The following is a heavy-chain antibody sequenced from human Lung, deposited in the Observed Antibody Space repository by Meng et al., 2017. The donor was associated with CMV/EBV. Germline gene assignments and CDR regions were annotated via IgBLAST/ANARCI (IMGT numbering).Heavy chain of an antibody. V-gene: IGHV5-51*01. D-gene: IGHD2-15*01. CDR3: ARHGGSTIYYYYGLDC. Sequence: XVSXXGSGYSFTSYWIGWVRQMPGKGLEWMGIIYPGDSDTRYSPSFQGQVTISADKSISTAYLQWSSLKASDTAMYYCARHGGSTIYYYYGLDCWGQGTTVXVSS. J-gene: IGHJ6*02. CDR1: GYSFTSYW. CDR2: IYPGDSDT.